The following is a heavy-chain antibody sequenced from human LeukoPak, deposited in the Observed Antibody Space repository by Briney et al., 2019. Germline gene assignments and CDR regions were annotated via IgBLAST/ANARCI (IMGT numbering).Heavy chain of an antibody. J-gene: IGHJ4*02. Sequence: KTGGSLTLSCAVSGFTFSSHAMSWVRQAPGKGLEWVSSISSSSYIYYAHSVKGRFTISRDNAKNSLYLQMNSLRAEDTAVYYCARAMVTEYWGQGTLVTVSS. D-gene: IGHD5-18*01. CDR1: GFTFSSHA. CDR3: ARAMVTEY. V-gene: IGHV3-21*04. CDR2: ISSSSYI.